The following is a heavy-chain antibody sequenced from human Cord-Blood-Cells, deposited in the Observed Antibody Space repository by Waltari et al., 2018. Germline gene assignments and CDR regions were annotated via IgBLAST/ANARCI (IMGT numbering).Heavy chain of an antibody. D-gene: IGHD1-7*01. CDR2: IYTSVST. CDR3: AREVELGFDP. CDR1: GGSISSGSYH. V-gene: IGHV4-61*09. J-gene: IGHJ5*02. Sequence: QVQLQESGPGLVKPSQTLSLTCTVSGGSISSGSYHWSWIRQPAGKGLEWIGYIYTSVSTNYNPSLKSRVTISVDTSKNQFSLKLSSVTAADTAVYYCAREVELGFDPWGQGTLVTVSS.